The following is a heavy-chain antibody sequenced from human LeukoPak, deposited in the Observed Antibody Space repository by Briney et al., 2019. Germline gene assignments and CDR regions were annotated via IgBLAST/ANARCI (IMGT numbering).Heavy chain of an antibody. CDR1: GYTFTSSG. V-gene: IGHV1-2*02. Sequence: ASVKVSCKAPGYTFTSSGISWVRQAPGQGLEWMGWINPNSGGSNYAQKFQGRVTMTRDTSISTAYMELSRLRSDDTAVYYCARGAGPYSSSWYQYWGQGTLVTVSS. D-gene: IGHD6-13*01. CDR3: ARGAGPYSSSWYQY. J-gene: IGHJ4*02. CDR2: INPNSGGS.